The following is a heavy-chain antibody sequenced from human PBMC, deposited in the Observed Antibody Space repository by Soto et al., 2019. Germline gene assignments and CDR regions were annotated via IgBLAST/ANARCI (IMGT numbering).Heavy chain of an antibody. CDR2: ISHTGRT. D-gene: IGHD4-17*01. V-gene: IGHV4-59*01. CDR3: ARDDTTGLFDF. Sequence: WTWIRQSPGKGLEWIGQISHTGRTKYNPSIESRVTISVDTSRKQFSLKLTSVTAADTALYYCARDDTTGLFDFWGQGTLVTVSS. J-gene: IGHJ4*02.